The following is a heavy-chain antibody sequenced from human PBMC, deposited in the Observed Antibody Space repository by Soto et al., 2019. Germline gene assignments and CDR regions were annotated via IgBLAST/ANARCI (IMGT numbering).Heavy chain of an antibody. CDR3: ARHSYGDYAFDMDV. V-gene: IGHV1-18*01. J-gene: IGHJ6*03. D-gene: IGHD4-17*01. CDR1: GYTFTSYG. Sequence: QVQLVQSGAEVKKPGASVKVSCKASGYTFTSYGISWVRQAPGQGLEWMGWSCAYNGNTNYAQKLQGRVTMPTDTSTSTAYMELRSLRSDDRAVYYCARHSYGDYAFDMDVWGKGTTVTVSS. CDR2: SCAYNGNT.